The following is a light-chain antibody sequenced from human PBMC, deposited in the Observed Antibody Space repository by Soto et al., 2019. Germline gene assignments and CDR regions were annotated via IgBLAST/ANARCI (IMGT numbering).Light chain of an antibody. V-gene: IGKV2D-29*02. Sequence: DVVMTQTPLSLSVAPGQPASIACKSSQSLLHITGETFLFWYLQKPGQSPQLLIYEVSTRVSGVPDRFSGSGSGTDFTLEISRVETDDVGIYYCMQSTQLPPTFGQGTRLEL. CDR3: MQSTQLPPT. CDR2: EVS. J-gene: IGKJ5*01. CDR1: QSLLHITGETF.